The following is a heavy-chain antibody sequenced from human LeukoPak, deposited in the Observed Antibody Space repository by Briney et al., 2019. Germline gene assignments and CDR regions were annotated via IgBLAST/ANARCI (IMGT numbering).Heavy chain of an antibody. J-gene: IGHJ4*02. CDR2: IFDSGST. CDR3: ARDSALAQAVMFDY. Sequence: PGGSLRLSCAASGFTVSSNYMSWVRQAPGKGLEWIGSIFDSGSTYYNPSLRGRVTISVDTSKDQFSLKLSSVTAADTAVYYCARDSALAQAVMFDYWGQGTLVTVSS. CDR1: GFTVSSNY. D-gene: IGHD6-19*01. V-gene: IGHV4-38-2*02.